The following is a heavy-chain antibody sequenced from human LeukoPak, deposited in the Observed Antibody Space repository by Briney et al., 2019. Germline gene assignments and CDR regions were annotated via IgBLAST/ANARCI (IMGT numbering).Heavy chain of an antibody. CDR3: ARGKGYCSSSGYDY. V-gene: IGHV3-20*04. Sequence: GVSLRLSCAASGFTLDDCGMICVRHASTKALEYISGINCNCGSTRYTESLEGRFTISRDNAKNSLYRQMNSVRAEDTGLYYCARGKGYCSSSGYDYWGQGTLVTVSS. J-gene: IGHJ4*02. CDR1: GFTLDDCG. CDR2: INCNCGST. D-gene: IGHD6-6*01.